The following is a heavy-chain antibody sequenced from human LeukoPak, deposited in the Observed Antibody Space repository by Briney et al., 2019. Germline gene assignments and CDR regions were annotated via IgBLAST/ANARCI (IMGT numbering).Heavy chain of an antibody. CDR3: ATRRFGELTY. CDR2: LYHGGST. CDR1: GFTFSSSA. Sequence: GGSLRLSCAASGFTFSSSAMNWVRQAPGKGLEWVSILYHGGSTYYADSVKGRFSISRDTSKNTLYLQMNSLRVEDTAVYYCATRRFGELTYWGQGTLVTVSS. J-gene: IGHJ4*02. V-gene: IGHV3-66*01. D-gene: IGHD3-10*01.